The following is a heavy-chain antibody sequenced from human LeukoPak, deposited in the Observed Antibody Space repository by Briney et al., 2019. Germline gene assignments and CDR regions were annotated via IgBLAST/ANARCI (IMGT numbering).Heavy chain of an antibody. J-gene: IGHJ3*02. V-gene: IGHV4-4*02. CDR1: GGSISSSNW. CDR2: IYHSGST. CDR3: ASRITMVRGVHSAFDI. D-gene: IGHD3-10*01. Sequence: SGTLSLTCAVSGGSISSSNWWSWVRQPPGKGLEWIGEIYHSGSTNYNPSLKSRVTISVDKSKNQFSLKLSSVTAADTAVYYCASRITMVRGVHSAFDIWGQGTMVTVSS.